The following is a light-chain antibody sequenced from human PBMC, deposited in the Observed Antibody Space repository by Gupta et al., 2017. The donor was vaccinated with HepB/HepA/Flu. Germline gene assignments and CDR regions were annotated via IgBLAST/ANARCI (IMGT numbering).Light chain of an antibody. Sequence: AIQMTQSPSSLSASVGDRVTITCRSSQGIGTDLAWYQQKPGRAPKFLIYAASSLQSGVPSRFSGSGSDTDFTLTISSLQPEDFATYYCCHDDNYPWTFGQGTKVEIK. CDR1: QGIGTD. CDR3: CHDDNYPWT. CDR2: AAS. J-gene: IGKJ1*01. V-gene: IGKV1-6*01.